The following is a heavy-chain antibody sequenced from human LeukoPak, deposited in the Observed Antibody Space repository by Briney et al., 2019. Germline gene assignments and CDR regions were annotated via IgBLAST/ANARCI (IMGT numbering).Heavy chain of an antibody. CDR3: ARDSSGWYGGSDY. D-gene: IGHD6-19*01. V-gene: IGHV4-59*01. Sequence: PSETLSLTCTVSGGSISSYYWSWIRQPPGKGLEWIGYIYYSGGTNYNPSLKSRVTISVDTSKNQFSLKLSSVTVADTAVYYCARDSSGWYGGSDYWGQGTLVTVSS. CDR1: GGSISSYY. CDR2: IYYSGGT. J-gene: IGHJ4*02.